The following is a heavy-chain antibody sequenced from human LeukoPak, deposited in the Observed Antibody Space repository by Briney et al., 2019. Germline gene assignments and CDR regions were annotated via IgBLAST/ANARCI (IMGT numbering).Heavy chain of an antibody. J-gene: IGHJ1*01. CDR2: IYYSGST. CDR3: ARDPGRSGSYYLPVYFQH. D-gene: IGHD1-26*01. CDR1: GGSISSYY. Sequence: PSETLSLNCTVSGGSISSYYWSWIRQPPGKGLEWIGYIYYSGSTNYNPSLKSRVTISVDTPKNQFSLKLSSVTAADTAVYYCARDPGRSGSYYLPVYFQHWGQGTLVTVSS. V-gene: IGHV4-59*01.